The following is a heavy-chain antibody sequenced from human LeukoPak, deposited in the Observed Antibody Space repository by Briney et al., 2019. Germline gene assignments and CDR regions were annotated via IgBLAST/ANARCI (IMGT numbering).Heavy chain of an antibody. Sequence: GASVKVSCKASGYTFTSYYMHWVRQAPGQGLEWMGIINPSGGSTSYAQKFQGRVTMTRDTSTSTVYMELSSLRSEDTAVYYCARGLGSPAYCSGGSCYPAVYWGQGTLVTVSS. CDR3: ARGLGSPAYCSGGSCYPAVY. CDR2: INPSGGST. V-gene: IGHV1-46*01. J-gene: IGHJ4*02. D-gene: IGHD2-15*01. CDR1: GYTFTSYY.